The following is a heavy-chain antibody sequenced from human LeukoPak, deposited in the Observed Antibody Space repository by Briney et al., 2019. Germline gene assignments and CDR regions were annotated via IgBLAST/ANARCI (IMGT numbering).Heavy chain of an antibody. CDR2: IYYSGST. J-gene: IGHJ4*02. Sequence: SETLSLTCTVSGGSISSYYWSWIRQPPGKGLEWIGYIYYSGSTNYNPSLKSRVTISVDMSKNQFSLKLSSVTAADTAVYYCARDQWYCSSTSCTGFDYWGQGTLVTVSS. CDR1: GGSISSYY. V-gene: IGHV4-59*01. CDR3: ARDQWYCSSTSCTGFDY. D-gene: IGHD2-2*01.